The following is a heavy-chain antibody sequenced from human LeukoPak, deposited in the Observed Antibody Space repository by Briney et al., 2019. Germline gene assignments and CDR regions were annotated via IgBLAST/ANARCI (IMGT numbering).Heavy chain of an antibody. V-gene: IGHV3-23*01. D-gene: IGHD3-10*01. CDR2: ISGSGGST. CDR3: AKEGEKIWFRELYQFDY. CDR1: GGTFSSYA. Sequence: ASVKVSCKASGGTFSSYAMSWVRQAPGKGLEWVSAISGSGGSTYYADSVKGRFTISRDNSKNTLYLQMNSLRAEDTAVYYCAKEGEKIWFRELYQFDYWGQGTLVTVSS. J-gene: IGHJ4*02.